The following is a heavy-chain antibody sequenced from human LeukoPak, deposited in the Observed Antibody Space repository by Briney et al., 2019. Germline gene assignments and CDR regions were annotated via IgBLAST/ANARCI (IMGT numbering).Heavy chain of an antibody. CDR3: AKDQEAITMVRGELDY. CDR1: GFTFSSYA. D-gene: IGHD3-10*01. J-gene: IGHJ4*02. Sequence: PGGSLRLSCAASGFTFSSYAMSWVRQAPGKELEWVSAISGSGGSTYYADSVKGRFTISRDNSKNTLYLQMNSLRAEDTAVYYCAKDQEAITMVRGELDYWGQGTLVTVSS. CDR2: ISGSGGST. V-gene: IGHV3-23*01.